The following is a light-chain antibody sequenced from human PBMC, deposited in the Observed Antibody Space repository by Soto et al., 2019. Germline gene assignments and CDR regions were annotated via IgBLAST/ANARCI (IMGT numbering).Light chain of an antibody. CDR2: GAS. CDR1: QSVRTN. Sequence: EIGMTQSPATLSVSPGERATLSCSASQSVRTNLAWYQQKPGQAPRLLIYGASTRATGIPARFSGSGSGTEFTLTISSLQSEDFAVYYCQQFRNWPPITFGQGTRLEIK. CDR3: QQFRNWPPIT. V-gene: IGKV3-15*01. J-gene: IGKJ5*01.